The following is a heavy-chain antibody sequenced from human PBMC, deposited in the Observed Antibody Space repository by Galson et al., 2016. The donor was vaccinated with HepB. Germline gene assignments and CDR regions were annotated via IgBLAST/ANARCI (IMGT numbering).Heavy chain of an antibody. J-gene: IGHJ4*02. V-gene: IGHV1-69*01. CDR3: ARDRFVSGGSAVA. CDR2: IIPMFGTA. CDR1: GGMFSSYA. Sequence: SCKASGGMFSSYAISWVRQAPGQGLEWMGGIIPMFGTANYAQKFQGRVTITADESTSTAYMELSSLRSEDTAVYYCARDRFVSGGSAVAWGQGTLVTVSS. D-gene: IGHD6-19*01.